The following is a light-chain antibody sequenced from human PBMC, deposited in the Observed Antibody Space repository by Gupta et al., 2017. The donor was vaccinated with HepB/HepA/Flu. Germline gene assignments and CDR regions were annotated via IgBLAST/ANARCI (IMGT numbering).Light chain of an antibody. CDR3: HQRSDWPVT. J-gene: IGKJ5*01. Sequence: EIVLTQSPATLSLSPGERATLSCRASQSVGSNLAWHQQKPGQAPRLLIYDASNRATGIPARFSGSGSGTDFTLNISSLEPEDFAVYYCHQRSDWPVTFGQGTRLEI. CDR2: DAS. CDR1: QSVGSN. V-gene: IGKV3-11*01.